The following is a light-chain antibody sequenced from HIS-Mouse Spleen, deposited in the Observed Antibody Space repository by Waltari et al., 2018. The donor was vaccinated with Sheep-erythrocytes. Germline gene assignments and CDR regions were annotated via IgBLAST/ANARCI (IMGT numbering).Light chain of an antibody. Sequence: QSALTQPASVSGSPGQSITISCTGTSSDVGSYNLVSWYQQHPGKAPKLMIYEGSKRRSGCCNRFSGSKSGNTASLTISGRQAEDEADYYCCSYAGSSTPWVFGGGTKLTVL. CDR1: SSDVGSYNL. J-gene: IGLJ3*02. CDR2: EGS. V-gene: IGLV2-23*01. CDR3: CSYAGSSTPWV.